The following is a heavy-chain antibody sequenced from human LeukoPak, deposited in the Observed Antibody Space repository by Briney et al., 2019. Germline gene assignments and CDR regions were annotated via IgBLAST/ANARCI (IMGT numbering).Heavy chain of an antibody. D-gene: IGHD3-9*01. CDR1: GFTFSSYA. J-gene: IGHJ4*02. CDR3: ANSPSKLIVLRYFDWPDY. CDR2: ISGSGGST. V-gene: IGHV3-23*01. Sequence: GGSLRLSCAASGFTFSSYAMSWVRQSPGKGLEWVSAISGSGGSTYYADSVKGRFTISRDNSKNTLYLQMNSLRAEDTAVYYCANSPSKLIVLRYFDWPDYWGQGTLVTVSS.